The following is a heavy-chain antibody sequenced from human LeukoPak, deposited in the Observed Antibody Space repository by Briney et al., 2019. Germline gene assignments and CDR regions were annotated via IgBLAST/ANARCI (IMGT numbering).Heavy chain of an antibody. J-gene: IGHJ5*02. Sequence: PSETLSLTCTVFGDSVSSSNYYWGWIRQPPGKGLEWIGSIYYSGSTYYNPSLKSRVTISVDTSKNQFSLKLSSVTAADTAVYYCARHHGVAVAGPTLGTFGWFDPWGQGTLVTVSS. CDR2: IYYSGST. D-gene: IGHD6-19*01. CDR1: GDSVSSSNYY. CDR3: ARHHGVAVAGPTLGTFGWFDP. V-gene: IGHV4-39*01.